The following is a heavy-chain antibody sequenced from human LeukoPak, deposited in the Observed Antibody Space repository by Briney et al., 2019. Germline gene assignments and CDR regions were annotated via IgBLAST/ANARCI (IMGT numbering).Heavy chain of an antibody. CDR2: ITTGDGNT. CDR1: GFTFSSYT. J-gene: IGHJ4*02. D-gene: IGHD5-18*01. CDR3: AKVRGYSYGFDY. V-gene: IGHV3-23*01. Sequence: GGSLRLSCTASGFTFSSYTMTWVRQAPGKGLKWVSTITTGDGNTYYADSVKGRFTVSRDDSKNTLYLQMNSLRAEDTAVYYCAKVRGYSYGFDYWGQGTLVTVSS.